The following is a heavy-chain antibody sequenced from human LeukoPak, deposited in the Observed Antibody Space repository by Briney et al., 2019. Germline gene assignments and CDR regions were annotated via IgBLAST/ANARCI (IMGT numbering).Heavy chain of an antibody. CDR2: TNPNSGNT. CDR1: GYTFTSYD. CDR3: ARGGEYCSSTSCYSGWFDP. J-gene: IGHJ5*02. D-gene: IGHD2-2*01. Sequence: ASVKVSCKASGYTFTSYDINWVRQAPGQGLEWVGWTNPNSGNTGYAQKFQGRVTMTRNTSISTAYMELSSLRSEDTAVYYCARGGEYCSSTSCYSGWFDPWGQGTLVTVSS. V-gene: IGHV1-8*01.